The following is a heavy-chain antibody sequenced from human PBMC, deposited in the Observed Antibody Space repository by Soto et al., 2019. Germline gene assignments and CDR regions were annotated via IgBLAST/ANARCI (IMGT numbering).Heavy chain of an antibody. J-gene: IGHJ5*02. CDR2: IYYSGST. CDR1: GGSISSGGYY. D-gene: IGHD3-22*01. CDR3: ARVSPMIVVVP. Sequence: SETLSLSCTVSGGSISSGGYYWSWIRQHPGKGLEWIGYIYYSGSTYYNPSLKSRVTISVDTSKNQFSLKLSSVTAADTAVYYCARVSPMIVVVPWGQGTLVTVS. V-gene: IGHV4-31*03.